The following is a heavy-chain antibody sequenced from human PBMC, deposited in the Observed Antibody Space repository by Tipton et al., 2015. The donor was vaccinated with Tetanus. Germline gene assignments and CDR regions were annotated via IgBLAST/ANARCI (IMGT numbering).Heavy chain of an antibody. CDR2: IYYSGTT. Sequence: TLSLTCDVSGGPVSSSNWWSWVRQAPGKGLEWIGEIYYSGTTNYNPPLKSRVTISTDKSKNQVSLRLTSVTAADTAVYYCARANNEFPKKGPSDSWGQGSLVIVSS. D-gene: IGHD1-1*01. CDR3: ARANNEFPKKGPSDS. J-gene: IGHJ4*02. CDR1: GGPVSSSNW. V-gene: IGHV4-4*02.